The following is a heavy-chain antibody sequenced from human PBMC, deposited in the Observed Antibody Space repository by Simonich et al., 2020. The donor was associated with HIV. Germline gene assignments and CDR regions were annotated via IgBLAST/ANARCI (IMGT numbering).Heavy chain of an antibody. D-gene: IGHD6-13*01. CDR3: ARRYSSSWDPRGAFDI. CDR1: GGSFSGYY. J-gene: IGHJ3*02. V-gene: IGHV4-34*01. CDR2: INHSGSS. Sequence: QVQLQQWGAGLLKPSETLSLTCAVYGGSFSGYYWSWIRQPPGKGLEWIGEINHSGSSHYNPSLKSRVTISVDSSKNQFSLKLSSVTAADTAVYYCARRYSSSWDPRGAFDIWGQGTMVTVSS.